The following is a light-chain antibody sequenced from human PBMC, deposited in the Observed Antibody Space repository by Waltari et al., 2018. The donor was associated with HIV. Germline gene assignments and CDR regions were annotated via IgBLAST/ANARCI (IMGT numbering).Light chain of an antibody. CDR3: QQLNRFPPT. V-gene: IGKV1-9*01. J-gene: IGKJ5*01. CDR2: AAS. Sequence: DIQLTQSPSCMSASVGDRVTITCRASQDINNYLAWYQQKAGKAPGLLIYAASTLQSGVPSRFSGSAFGTEFILTISSLQPEDFATYFCQQLNRFPPTFGQGTRLEIE. CDR1: QDINNY.